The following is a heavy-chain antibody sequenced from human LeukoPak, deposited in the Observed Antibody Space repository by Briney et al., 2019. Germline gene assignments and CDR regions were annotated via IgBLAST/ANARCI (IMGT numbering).Heavy chain of an antibody. CDR3: GRPQSNDEIMDV. CDR2: ISGSGGST. J-gene: IGHJ6*02. D-gene: IGHD1-1*01. Sequence: QPGGSLRLSCAASGFTFSSYAMSWVRQAPGKGLEWVSAISGSGGSTYYADSVKGRFTISRDNAKNSLFLQMNNLRAEDTAIYYCGRPQSNDEIMDVWGQGTTVTVSS. CDR1: GFTFSSYA. V-gene: IGHV3-23*01.